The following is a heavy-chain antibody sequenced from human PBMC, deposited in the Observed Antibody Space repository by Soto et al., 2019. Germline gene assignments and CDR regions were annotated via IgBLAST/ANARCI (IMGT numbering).Heavy chain of an antibody. Sequence: GSLRLSCAAPGITISSYWMSWVRQAPGKGLEWVANINQDGSVKYYVDSVKGRFTISRDNAKSSLYLQMNGLRAEDTAVYYCTRNKRWGQGTPVTVSS. J-gene: IGHJ4*02. CDR3: TRNKR. CDR1: GITISSYW. V-gene: IGHV3-7*01. CDR2: INQDGSVK.